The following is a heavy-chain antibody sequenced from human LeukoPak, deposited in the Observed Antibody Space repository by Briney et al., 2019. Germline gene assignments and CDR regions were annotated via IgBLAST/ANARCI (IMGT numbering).Heavy chain of an antibody. CDR2: IYYSGST. D-gene: IGHD3-22*01. V-gene: IGHV4-39*01. CDR3: ARAYYEIDY. CDR1: GGSISSSSYY. J-gene: IGHJ4*02. Sequence: PSEALSLTCTVSGGSISSSSYYWGWIRQPPGKGLEWIGNIYYSGSTYYNPSLKSRVTISVDTTKNQFSLNLSSVTAADTAFYYCARAYYEIDYWGQGTLVTVSS.